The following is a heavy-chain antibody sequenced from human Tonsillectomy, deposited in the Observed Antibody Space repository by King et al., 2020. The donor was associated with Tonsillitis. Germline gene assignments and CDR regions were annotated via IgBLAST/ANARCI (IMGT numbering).Heavy chain of an antibody. CDR3: ARDKGADYFDSGRGAFDV. CDR2: ISSSSTYI. Sequence: VQLVESGGGLVTPGGSLILSCATSGFTFSNSYMNWVRQAPGNGLEWVSSISSSSTYIYYSDSVNGRFTIFRDNAKHSMYLQMNSLRAGDTAVYYCARDKGADYFDSGRGAFDVWGQGTMVTVSS. J-gene: IGHJ3*01. V-gene: IGHV3-21*03. D-gene: IGHD3-22*01. CDR1: GFTFSNSY.